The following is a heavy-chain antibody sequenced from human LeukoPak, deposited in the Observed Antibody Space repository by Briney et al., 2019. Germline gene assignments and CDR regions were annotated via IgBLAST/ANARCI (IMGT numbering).Heavy chain of an antibody. J-gene: IGHJ4*02. D-gene: IGHD5-12*01. Sequence: GGPLRLSCAASGFTVSNNYMRWVRQAPGKGLEWVSLIYSGGSRYYADSVKDRFTISRDNSKNTLYLQMNSLRADDTAVYYCSSYRGLDYWGQGALVTVSS. CDR3: SSYRGLDY. CDR1: GFTVSNNY. V-gene: IGHV3-53*01. CDR2: IYSGGSR.